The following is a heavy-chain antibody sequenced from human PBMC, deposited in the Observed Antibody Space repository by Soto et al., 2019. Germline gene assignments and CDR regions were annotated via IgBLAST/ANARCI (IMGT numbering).Heavy chain of an antibody. CDR2: IYYSGST. CDR1: GGSISSCSYY. J-gene: IGHJ6*02. D-gene: IGHD2-2*01. V-gene: IGHV4-39*01. CDR3: ASQYQRLCGGGYYYYGMDV. Sequence: PSETLSLTCTVSGGSISSCSYYWGCLPQGPGMGREWIGSIYYSGSTYYNPALKSRVTISVDTSNNQFSLKLSSVTAADTAVYYCASQYQRLCGGGYYYYGMDVWGQGTTVTVSS.